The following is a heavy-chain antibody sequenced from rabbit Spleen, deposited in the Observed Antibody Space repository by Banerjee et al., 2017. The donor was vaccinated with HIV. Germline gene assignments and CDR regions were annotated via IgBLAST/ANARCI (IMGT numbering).Heavy chain of an antibody. CDR3: ARDLTGVIGWNFNL. J-gene: IGHJ4*01. D-gene: IGHD1-1*01. V-gene: IGHV1S40*01. CDR1: GVSFSYSSY. Sequence: QSLEESGGDLVKPGASLTLTCTASGVSFSYSSYMCWVRQAPGKGLEWIACIDAGGSGFTYFATWAEGRFTISKTSSTTVTLQMTRLTAADTATYFCARDLTGVIGWNFNLWGPGTLVTVS. CDR2: IDAGGSGFT.